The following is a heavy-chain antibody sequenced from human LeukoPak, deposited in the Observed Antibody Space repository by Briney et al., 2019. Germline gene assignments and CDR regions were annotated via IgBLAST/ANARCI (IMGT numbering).Heavy chain of an antibody. CDR2: IYTSGST. CDR1: GGSISSYY. Sequence: SETLSLTRTVSGGSISSYYWSWIRQPAGKGLEWIGRIYTSGSTNYNPSLKSRVTMSVDTSKNQFSLKLSSVTAADTAVYYCAGITIFGVVKAFDIWGQGTMVTVSS. D-gene: IGHD3-3*01. J-gene: IGHJ3*02. CDR3: AGITIFGVVKAFDI. V-gene: IGHV4-4*07.